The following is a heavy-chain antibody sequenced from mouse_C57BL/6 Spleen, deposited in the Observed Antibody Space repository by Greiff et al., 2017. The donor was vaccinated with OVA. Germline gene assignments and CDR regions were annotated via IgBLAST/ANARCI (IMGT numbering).Heavy chain of an antibody. D-gene: IGHD3-2*02. CDR3: ARKGSSGPFAY. Sequence: QVQLQQPGAELVRPGSSVKLSCKASGYTFTSYWMHWVKQRPIQGLEWIGNIDPSDSETHYNQKFKDKATLTVDKSSSTAYMQLSSLTSEDSAVYYCARKGSSGPFAYWGQGTLVTVSA. V-gene: IGHV1-52*01. J-gene: IGHJ3*01. CDR2: IDPSDSET. CDR1: GYTFTSYW.